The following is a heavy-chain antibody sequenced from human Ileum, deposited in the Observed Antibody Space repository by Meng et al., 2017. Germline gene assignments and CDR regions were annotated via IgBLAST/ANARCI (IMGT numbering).Heavy chain of an antibody. V-gene: IGHV3-74*01. D-gene: IGHD2-2*01. Sequence: GESLKISCVASGFTFNSYWMHWVRQAPGKGLVWVSRIKSDGSRTEYADSVKGRFTISRDNAKNMLYLQMNSLRAEDTAVYYCARGRYASVGFDYWGQGTLVTVSS. CDR3: ARGRYASVGFDY. CDR1: GFTFNSYW. CDR2: IKSDGSRT. J-gene: IGHJ4*02.